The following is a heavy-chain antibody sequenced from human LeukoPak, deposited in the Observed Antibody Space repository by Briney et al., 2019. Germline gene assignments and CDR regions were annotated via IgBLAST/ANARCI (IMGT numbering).Heavy chain of an antibody. V-gene: IGHV3-15*01. Sequence: GGSLRLSCAASGFTFSDAWMNWVRQAPGKGLEWVGRIKSKTDGGTTDYAAPVKGRFTISRDDSKNTLYLQMNSLKTEDTAVYYCTTSQEYYDSSEYFDYWGQGTLVTVSS. J-gene: IGHJ4*02. D-gene: IGHD3-22*01. CDR3: TTSQEYYDSSEYFDY. CDR1: GFTFSDAW. CDR2: IKSKTDGGTT.